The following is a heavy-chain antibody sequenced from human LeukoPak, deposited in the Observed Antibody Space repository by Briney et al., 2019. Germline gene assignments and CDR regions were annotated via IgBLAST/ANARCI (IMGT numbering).Heavy chain of an antibody. D-gene: IGHD3-16*01. CDR3: ARDLRITFGGANFDDY. Sequence: GGSLRLSCAASGFAFSSYWMSWVRQAPGKGLEWVANIKEDGTEKNCVDSVKGRFTISRDNAKNSLYLQMNSLRGEDTAVYYCARDLRITFGGANFDDYWGQGTPVTVSS. CDR1: GFAFSSYW. J-gene: IGHJ4*02. V-gene: IGHV3-7*04. CDR2: IKEDGTEK.